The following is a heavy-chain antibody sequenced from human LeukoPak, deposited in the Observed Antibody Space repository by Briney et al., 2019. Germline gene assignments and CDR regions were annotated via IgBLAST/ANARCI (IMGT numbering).Heavy chain of an antibody. Sequence: GGSLRLSCAASGFTFNTYWMHWVRQAPGEGPVWVAHILNDGGSTSYADSVKGRFTISRHNSKNTLYLQMNSLRAEDTAVYYCARDREYQGMDVWGQGTTVTVSS. J-gene: IGHJ6*02. CDR3: ARDREYQGMDV. D-gene: IGHD2-2*01. V-gene: IGHV3-74*01. CDR2: ILNDGGST. CDR1: GFTFNTYW.